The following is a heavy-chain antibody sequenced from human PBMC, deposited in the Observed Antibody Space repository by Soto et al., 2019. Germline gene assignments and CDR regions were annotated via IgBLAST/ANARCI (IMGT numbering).Heavy chain of an antibody. CDR3: ARDRIPTGMDV. CDR1: GVTFSSYS. J-gene: IGHJ6*02. CDR2: IYNGGST. Sequence: GGSLRLSCAASGVTFSSYSMSWVRQAPGKGLEWVSVIYNGGSTYYADSVKGRFTISRDNSKNTLYLQMNSLRAEDTAVYYCARDRIPTGMDVWGQGTTVTVSS. V-gene: IGHV3-66*01.